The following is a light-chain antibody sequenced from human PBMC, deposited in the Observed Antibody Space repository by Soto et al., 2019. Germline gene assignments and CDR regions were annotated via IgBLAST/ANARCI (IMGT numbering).Light chain of an antibody. Sequence: LTQPASVSGSPGQSITISCTGTSSDVGGYNYVSWYQQHPGKAPKLMIYDVSNRPSGVSNRFSGSKSGNTASLTISGLQAEDEADYYCSSYTSSSTSYVFGTGTKV. CDR1: SSDVGGYNY. CDR3: SSYTSSSTSYV. CDR2: DVS. J-gene: IGLJ1*01. V-gene: IGLV2-14*01.